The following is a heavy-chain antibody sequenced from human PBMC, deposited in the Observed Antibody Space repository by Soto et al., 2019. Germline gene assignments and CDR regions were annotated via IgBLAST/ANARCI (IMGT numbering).Heavy chain of an antibody. D-gene: IGHD4-17*01. CDR3: ARNGDYCSSQFGMAV. CDR2: IVTVFGTA. CDR1: GGSLSNNG. Sequence: QVQLVQSGAAVMRPGSSVKVSCKASGGSLSNNGFSWVRQAPGQGLEWMGGIVTVFGTANQAQKFEGRVTITADESTSTAYMELSSFRVEDTAVLYCARNGDYCSSQFGMAVCGEVTTVT. V-gene: IGHV1-69*01. J-gene: IGHJ6*02.